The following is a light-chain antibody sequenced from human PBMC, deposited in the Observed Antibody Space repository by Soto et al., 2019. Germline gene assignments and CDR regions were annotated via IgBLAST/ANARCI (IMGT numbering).Light chain of an antibody. J-gene: IGLJ2*01. Sequence: QAVVTQPPSVSGAPGQRVTISCTGSSSNIGADYDIHWYQQLPGTAPKLLIYDNTNRPSGVPDRFSGSKSGNTAYLTISGVQPEDEADYHCSSYTTIKTVVFGGGTKLTVL. V-gene: IGLV1-40*01. CDR2: DNT. CDR3: SSYTTIKTVV. CDR1: SSNIGADYD.